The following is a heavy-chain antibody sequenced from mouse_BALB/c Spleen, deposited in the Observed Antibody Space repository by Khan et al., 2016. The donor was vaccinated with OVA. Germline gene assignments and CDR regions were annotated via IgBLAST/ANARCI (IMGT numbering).Heavy chain of an antibody. V-gene: IGHV5-6-4*01. D-gene: IGHD1-1*01. Sequence: EVKLVESGGGLVKPGGSLKLSCAASGFTFSTYTMSWVRQTPEKRLEWVATISSGGSYTYYPDSVKGRFTISRANAKNTLYLQMSSLKSEDTAMYYCTRETGSLYYGRSSYYFDYWGQGTTLTVSS. CDR3: TRETGSLYYGRSSYYFDY. CDR2: ISSGGSYT. CDR1: GFTFSTYT. J-gene: IGHJ2*01.